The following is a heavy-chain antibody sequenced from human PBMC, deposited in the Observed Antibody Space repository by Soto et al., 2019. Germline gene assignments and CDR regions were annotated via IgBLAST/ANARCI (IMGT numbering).Heavy chain of an antibody. V-gene: IGHV3-23*01. CDR2: ISGSGGTT. D-gene: IGHD3-16*01. J-gene: IGHJ4*02. CDR1: GFTFSNYA. Sequence: EVQLLESGGGLVQPGGSLRLSCAVSGFTFSNYAMSWVRQAPGKGLEWVSTISGSGGTTQYADSVEGRFIISRDNSNNTLYLQMSRRRVEDTAVFYCAKPGGMPTTNYDSWGQGTQVTVSS. CDR3: AKPGGMPTTNYDS.